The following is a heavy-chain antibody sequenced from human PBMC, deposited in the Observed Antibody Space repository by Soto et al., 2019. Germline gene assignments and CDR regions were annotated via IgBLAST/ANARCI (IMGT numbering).Heavy chain of an antibody. J-gene: IGHJ4*02. D-gene: IGHD2-21*02. CDR2: VYHTGTT. V-gene: IGHV4-4*02. CDR1: GTSISSTFW. Sequence: SETLSLTCAVSGTSISSTFWWTWVRQPPGKGLEWIGEVYHTGTTKYNPSLKNRVTISVDKSNNQFSLELRAVTAADTAVYYCATAPGPYWGQGTLVTVSS. CDR3: ATAPGPY.